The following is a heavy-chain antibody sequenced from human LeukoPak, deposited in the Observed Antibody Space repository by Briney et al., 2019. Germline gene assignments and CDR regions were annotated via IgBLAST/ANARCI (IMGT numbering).Heavy chain of an antibody. J-gene: IGHJ5*02. D-gene: IGHD2-2*01. V-gene: IGHV4-39*01. CDR2: IYYSGST. CDR3: ARHGAYCSSTSCHWARFDP. CDR1: GGSISSSSYY. Sequence: SETLSLTCTVSGGSISSSSYYWGWIRQPPGKGLEWIGGIYYSGSTYYNPSLKSRVTISVDTSKNQFSLKLSSVTAADTAVYDCARHGAYCSSTSCHWARFDPWGQGTLLTVSS.